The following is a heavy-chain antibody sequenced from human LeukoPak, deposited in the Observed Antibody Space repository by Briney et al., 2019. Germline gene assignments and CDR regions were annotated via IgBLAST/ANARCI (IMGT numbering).Heavy chain of an antibody. CDR1: GFLLSTSGMR. CDR2: IDWDDDK. J-gene: IGHJ4*02. D-gene: IGHD2-15*01. V-gene: IGHV2-70*04. CDR3: ARTFSGGSYLFDY. Sequence: ESGPTLVNPTQTLTLTCTFSGFLLSTSGMRVSWIRQPPGKALEWLARIDWDDDKFYSTSLKTRLTISKDTSKNQVVLTMANMDPVDTATYYCARTFSGGSYLFDYWGQGTLVTVSS.